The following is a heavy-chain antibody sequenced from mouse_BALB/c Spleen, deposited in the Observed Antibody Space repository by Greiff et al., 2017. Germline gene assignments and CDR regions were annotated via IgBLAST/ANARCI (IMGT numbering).Heavy chain of an antibody. CDR1: GFTFSSYT. D-gene: IGHD2-1*01. Sequence: EVQRVESGGGLVKPGGSLKLSCAASGFTFSSYTMSWVRQTPEKRLEWVATISSGGSYTYYPDSVKGRFTISRDNAKNTLYLQMSSLKSEDTAMYYCTRDRGKGAMDYWGQGTSVTVSS. J-gene: IGHJ4*01. CDR2: ISSGGSYT. CDR3: TRDRGKGAMDY. V-gene: IGHV5-6-4*01.